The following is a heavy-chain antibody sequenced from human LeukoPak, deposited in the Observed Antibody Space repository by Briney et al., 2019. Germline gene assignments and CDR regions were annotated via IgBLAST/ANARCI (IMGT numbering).Heavy chain of an antibody. J-gene: IGHJ4*02. Sequence: GGSLRLPCAASGFTFSSYAMHWVRQAPGKGLEWVAVISYDGSNKYYADSVKGRFTISRDNSKNTLYLQMNSLRAEDTAVYYCASLHSNYYDSSGQFDYWDQGTLVTVSS. V-gene: IGHV3-30-3*01. CDR2: ISYDGSNK. D-gene: IGHD3-22*01. CDR1: GFTFSSYA. CDR3: ASLHSNYYDSSGQFDY.